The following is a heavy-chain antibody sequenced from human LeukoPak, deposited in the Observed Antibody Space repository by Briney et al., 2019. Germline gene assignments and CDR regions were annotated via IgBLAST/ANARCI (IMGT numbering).Heavy chain of an antibody. CDR1: GFTFSSHG. CDR3: AKADRGSRTGWFDP. D-gene: IGHD3-16*01. V-gene: IGHV3-30*18. J-gene: IGHJ5*02. Sequence: GSLRLSCAASGFTFSSHGMHWVRQAPGKGLEWVAVISYDGSNKYYADSVKGRFTISRDNSKNTLYLQMNSLRAEDTAVYYCAKADRGSRTGWFDPWGQGTLVTVSS. CDR2: ISYDGSNK.